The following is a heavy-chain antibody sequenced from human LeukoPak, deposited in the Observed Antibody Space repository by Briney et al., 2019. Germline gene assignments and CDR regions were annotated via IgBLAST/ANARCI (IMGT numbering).Heavy chain of an antibody. J-gene: IGHJ4*02. V-gene: IGHV1-3*01. CDR1: GYTFSSYG. D-gene: IGHD1-26*01. CDR2: INAGNGNT. Sequence: ASVKVSCKASGYTFSSYGISWVRQAPGQRLEWMGWINAGNGNTKYSQKFQGRVTITRDTSASTAYMELSSLRSEDTAVYYCARDREGEYFDYWGQGTLVTVSS. CDR3: ARDREGEYFDY.